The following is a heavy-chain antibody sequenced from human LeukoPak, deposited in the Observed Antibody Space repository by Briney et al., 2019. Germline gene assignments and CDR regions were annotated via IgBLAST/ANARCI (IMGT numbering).Heavy chain of an antibody. CDR1: GGTFSSYA. CDR2: IIPIFGTA. V-gene: IGHV1-69*05. Sequence: SVKVSCKASGGTFSSYAISCVRQAPGQGLEWMGGIIPIFGTANYAQKFQGRVTITTDESTSTAYMELSSLRSEDTAVYYCARGDSSGWYPRYYFDYWGQGTLVTVSS. D-gene: IGHD6-19*01. CDR3: ARGDSSGWYPRYYFDY. J-gene: IGHJ4*02.